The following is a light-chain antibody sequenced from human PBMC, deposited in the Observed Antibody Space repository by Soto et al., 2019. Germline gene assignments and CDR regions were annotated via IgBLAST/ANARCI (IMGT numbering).Light chain of an antibody. CDR3: SAYTTTSTLI. V-gene: IGLV2-14*01. CDR2: EVN. CDR1: SSDVGGYDY. Sequence: QSVLTQPASVSGSPGQSVTISCTGTSSDVGGYDYVSWYQQHPGTAPKLMLYEVNNRPSGVSNRLSGSKPGNTASLIISGLHSEDEADYYCSAYTTTSTLIFGTGTKVTVL. J-gene: IGLJ1*01.